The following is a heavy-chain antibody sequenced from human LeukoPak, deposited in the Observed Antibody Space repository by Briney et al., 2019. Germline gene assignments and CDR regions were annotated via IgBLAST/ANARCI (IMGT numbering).Heavy chain of an antibody. D-gene: IGHD3-9*01. Sequence: ASVKVSCKASGYTFTSYGIIWVRQAPGQGLEWMGWISADNGNTNYAQKLQGRVTMTTDTSTSTAYMELRSLRSDDTAVYYCARDGSLQGNFDWTDAFDIWGQGTMVTVSS. CDR1: GYTFTSYG. CDR3: ARDGSLQGNFDWTDAFDI. CDR2: ISADNGNT. V-gene: IGHV1-18*01. J-gene: IGHJ3*02.